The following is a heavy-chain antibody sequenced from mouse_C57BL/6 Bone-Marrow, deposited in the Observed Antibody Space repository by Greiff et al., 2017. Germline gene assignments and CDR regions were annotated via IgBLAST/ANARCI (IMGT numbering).Heavy chain of an antibody. Sequence: QVQLQQPGAELVMPGASVKLSCKASGYTFTSYWMHWVKQRPGQGLEWIGEIDPSDSYTNYKQKFKGKSTLTVDKSSSTAYMQLSSLTSEDSAVYYCARNDGYPHYYAMDYWGQGTSVTVSS. CDR3: ARNDGYPHYYAMDY. CDR2: IDPSDSYT. CDR1: GYTFTSYW. J-gene: IGHJ4*01. V-gene: IGHV1-69*01. D-gene: IGHD2-3*01.